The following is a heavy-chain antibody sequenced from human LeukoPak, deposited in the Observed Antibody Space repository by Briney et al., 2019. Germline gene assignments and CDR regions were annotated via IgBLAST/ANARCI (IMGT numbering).Heavy chain of an antibody. J-gene: IGHJ4*02. V-gene: IGHV3-23*01. CDR2: ISGSGGST. D-gene: IGHD4-17*01. CDR1: GFTFIDYA. Sequence: GGSLRLSCAASGFTFIDYAMSWVRQAPGTGLEWVSAISGSGGSTYYADSVKGRFTISRDNSKNTLYLQMNSLRAEDTAVYYCAKDSSTVTTYYYFDYWGQGTLVTVSS. CDR3: AKDSSTVTTYYYFDY.